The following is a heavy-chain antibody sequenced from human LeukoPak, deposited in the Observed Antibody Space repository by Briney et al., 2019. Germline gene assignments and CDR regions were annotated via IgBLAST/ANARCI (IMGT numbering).Heavy chain of an antibody. D-gene: IGHD6-6*01. V-gene: IGHV4-34*01. CDR2: INHIGST. Sequence: SETLSLTCAVSGGSFSGYYWSWIRQPPGKGLEWIGEINHIGSTNYNPSLKSRVTISVHTSKNQFSLRLSSVTAADTAVYYCARDRVAYSTSPMDYWGQGTQVTVSS. J-gene: IGHJ4*02. CDR3: ARDRVAYSTSPMDY. CDR1: GGSFSGYY.